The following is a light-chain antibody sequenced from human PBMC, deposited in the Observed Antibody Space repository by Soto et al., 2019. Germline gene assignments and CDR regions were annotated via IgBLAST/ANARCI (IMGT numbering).Light chain of an antibody. V-gene: IGKV1-27*01. Sequence: DIQMTQCPSSLSASVGDRVTITCQASQDISNYLAWYQQKLGKIPNLLIYAASTLQAGVPSRFSGSGSGTDFTLTISSLQPEDVAAYYCQKYNSAPLTLGGGTKVDIK. CDR3: QKYNSAPLT. CDR2: AAS. CDR1: QDISNY. J-gene: IGKJ4*01.